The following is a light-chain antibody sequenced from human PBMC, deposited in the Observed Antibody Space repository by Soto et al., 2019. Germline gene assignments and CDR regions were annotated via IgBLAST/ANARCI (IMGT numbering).Light chain of an antibody. CDR3: QQRSRWPLT. J-gene: IGKJ4*01. Sequence: EVVLTQSPATLSLSPGERATLSCRASQSVSSLLAWYQLKPGQAPRLLIYDASNRATGIPARFSGSGSGTDFTLIISSLEPEDSAIYYCQQRSRWPLTFGGGTKVEIK. CDR2: DAS. CDR1: QSVSSL. V-gene: IGKV3-11*01.